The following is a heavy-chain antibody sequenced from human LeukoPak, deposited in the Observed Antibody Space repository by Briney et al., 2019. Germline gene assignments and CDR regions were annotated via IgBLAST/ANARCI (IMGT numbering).Heavy chain of an antibody. CDR2: IYYSGNT. J-gene: IGHJ4*02. CDR3: ARSAAGHQYYFDY. D-gene: IGHD3-3*01. V-gene: IGHV4-59*01. CDR1: GGSISPYY. Sequence: SGTLSLTCTVSGGSISPYYWTWIRQPPGKGLEWIGYIYYSGNTNYNPSLKSRVTILVDTSKNQFSLKLSSVTAADTAVYYCARSAAGHQYYFDYWGQGTVVTVS.